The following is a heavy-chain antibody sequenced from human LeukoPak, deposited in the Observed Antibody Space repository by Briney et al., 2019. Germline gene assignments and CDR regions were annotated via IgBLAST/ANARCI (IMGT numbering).Heavy chain of an antibody. J-gene: IGHJ4*02. CDR2: IKQDGSEK. V-gene: IGHV3-7*01. CDR3: ARLRYSSSSEDYFDY. Sequence: GGSLRLSCAASGFTFSSYWMSWVRQAPGKGLEWVANIKQDGSEKYYVDSVKGRFTISRDNAKNSLYLQMNSLRAEDTAVYYCARLRYSSSSEDYFDYWGQGTLVTVSS. CDR1: GFTFSSYW. D-gene: IGHD6-6*01.